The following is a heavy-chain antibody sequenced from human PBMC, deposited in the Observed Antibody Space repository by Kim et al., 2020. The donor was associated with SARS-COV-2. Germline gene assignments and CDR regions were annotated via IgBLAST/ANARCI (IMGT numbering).Heavy chain of an antibody. V-gene: IGHV4-31*02. D-gene: IGHD6-13*01. CDR3: ARDSAAAGTGAFDI. J-gene: IGHJ3*02. Sequence: NPSSKSRVTISVDTSKNQFSLKLSSVTAADTAVYYCARDSAAAGTGAFDIWGQGTMVTVSS.